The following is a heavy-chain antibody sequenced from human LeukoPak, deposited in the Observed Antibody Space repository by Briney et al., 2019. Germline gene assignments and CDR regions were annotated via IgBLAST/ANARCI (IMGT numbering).Heavy chain of an antibody. V-gene: IGHV1-8*03. J-gene: IGHJ5*02. CDR1: GYTFTSYD. CDR3: ARGNSHYTFVVGAPGNGFDR. Sequence: GASVKVSCKASGYTFTSYDINWERQATGQGPEWMGWMNPNSGNTGYALKFQGRVTITRNTSISTAYMELSSLRSEDTAVYYCARGNSHYTFVVGAPGNGFDRWGQGTLVTVS. D-gene: IGHD1-26*01. CDR2: MNPNSGNT.